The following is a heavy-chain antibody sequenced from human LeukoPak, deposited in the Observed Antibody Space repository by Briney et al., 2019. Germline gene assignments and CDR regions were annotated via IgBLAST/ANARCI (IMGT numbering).Heavy chain of an antibody. D-gene: IGHD3-10*01. CDR1: GYALTVYY. CDR2: INPNSGGT. CDR3: ARQPYYYGSGSYYKSWFDP. Sequence: ASVKVSCKASGYALTVYYMHWVRQAPGQGLEWMGWINPNSGGTNYAQKFQGRVTMTRDTSISTAYMELSRLRSDDTAVYYCARQPYYYGSGSYYKSWFDPWGQGTLVTVSS. J-gene: IGHJ5*02. V-gene: IGHV1-2*02.